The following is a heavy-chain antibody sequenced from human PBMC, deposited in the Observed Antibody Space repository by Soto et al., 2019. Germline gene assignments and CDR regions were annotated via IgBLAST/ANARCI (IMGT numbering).Heavy chain of an antibody. D-gene: IGHD3-22*01. CDR1: GGSISNYY. CDR3: ARDCGYYPDNWFDP. Sequence: SETLSLTCTVSGGSISNYYWSWIRQPPGKGLEWIGYIYYSGSTYYNPSLKSRVTISVDTSKNQFSLKLSSVTAADTAVYYCARDCGYYPDNWFDPWGQGTLVTVSS. V-gene: IGHV4-30-4*01. CDR2: IYYSGST. J-gene: IGHJ5*02.